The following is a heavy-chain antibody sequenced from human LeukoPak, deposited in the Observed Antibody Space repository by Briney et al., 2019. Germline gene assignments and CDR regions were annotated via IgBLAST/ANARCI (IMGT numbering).Heavy chain of an antibody. D-gene: IGHD3-9*01. Sequence: GGSLRLSCAASGFPFSSYGIHWVRQAPGKGLEWVLVISSDGGTTYYADSVKGRFTISRDNSKDTLYVQMNSLRAEDTAVYYCARVYFDWLFSSGMDVWGQGTTVTVSS. CDR3: ARVYFDWLFSSGMDV. CDR1: GFPFSSYG. V-gene: IGHV3-30*03. CDR2: ISSDGGTT. J-gene: IGHJ6*02.